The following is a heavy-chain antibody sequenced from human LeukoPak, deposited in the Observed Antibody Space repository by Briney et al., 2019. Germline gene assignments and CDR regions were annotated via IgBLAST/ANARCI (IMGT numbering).Heavy chain of an antibody. CDR1: GASITSNHW. J-gene: IGHJ4*02. CDR3: SRESGAFCPFGY. Sequence: SETLSLTCAVSGASITSNHWWSWARQAPGEGLEWIGEIYHGGAITYNPSLKGRVTMSVDKSKNEFSLSLRSVTAADTAVYYCSRESGAFCPFGYWGQGTLVIVPS. D-gene: IGHD1-26*01. V-gene: IGHV4-4*02. CDR2: IYHGGAI.